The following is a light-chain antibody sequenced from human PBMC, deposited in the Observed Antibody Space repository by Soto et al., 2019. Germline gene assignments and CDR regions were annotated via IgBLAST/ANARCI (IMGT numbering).Light chain of an antibody. CDR3: QQSYKTPT. CDR1: QTINSY. Sequence: IQMTQSPSSLSASVGDRVIITCRASQTINSYLNWFQQKPGKAPKLLISAASNLQSGVPSRFSGSGYGTDFTLTISSLQPEDFATYYCQQSYKTPTFGGGTKVDIK. J-gene: IGKJ4*01. V-gene: IGKV1-39*01. CDR2: AAS.